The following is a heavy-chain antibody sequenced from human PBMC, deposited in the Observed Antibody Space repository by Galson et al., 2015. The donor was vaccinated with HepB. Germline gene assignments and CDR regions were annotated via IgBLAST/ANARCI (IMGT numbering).Heavy chain of an antibody. CDR1: GGSFSGYY. V-gene: IGHV4-34*01. CDR2: INHSGST. J-gene: IGHJ4*02. D-gene: IGHD1-1*01. Sequence: QVQLQESGPGLVKPSETLSLTCAVYGGSFSGYYWSWIRQPPGKGLEWIGEINHSGSTNYNPSLKSRVTISVGTSKNQFSLKLSSVTAADTAVYYCARGLELGYWGQGTLVTVSS. CDR3: ARGLELGY.